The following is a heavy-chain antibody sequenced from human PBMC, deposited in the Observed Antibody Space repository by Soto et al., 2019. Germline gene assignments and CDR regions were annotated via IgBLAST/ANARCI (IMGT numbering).Heavy chain of an antibody. CDR1: GFTFNNYA. D-gene: IGHD3-10*01. V-gene: IGHV3-23*01. CDR3: AKGRGGSGSLTPRVDF. J-gene: IGHJ4*02. CDR2: LSGGGDTT. Sequence: EVQLLESGGGLVQPGGSLRLSCAASGFTFNNYAMTWVRQAPGKGLEWVAALSGGGDTTSYADSVKGRFTVSRDGSKNTLHRQRSSLRAEDTALYYCAKGRGGSGSLTPRVDFWGQGTLVTVSS.